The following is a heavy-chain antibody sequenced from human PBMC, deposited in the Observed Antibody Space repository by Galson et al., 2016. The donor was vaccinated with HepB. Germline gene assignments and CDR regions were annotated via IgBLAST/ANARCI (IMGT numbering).Heavy chain of an antibody. Sequence: SLRLSCAVSGFTFDDHAMHWVRQAPGKGLEWVSGISWNSANIGYADSVEGRFTISRDNAKNSLHLQMNSLRAEDTALYYCAKDTNLYYGSGSYPLFQNWGQGTLVTGSS. V-gene: IGHV3-9*01. CDR1: GFTFDDHA. CDR3: AKDTNLYYGSGSYPLFQN. J-gene: IGHJ4*02. CDR2: ISWNSANI. D-gene: IGHD3-10*01.